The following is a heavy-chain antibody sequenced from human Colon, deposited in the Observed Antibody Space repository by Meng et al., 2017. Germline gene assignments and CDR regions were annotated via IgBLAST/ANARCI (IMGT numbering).Heavy chain of an antibody. V-gene: IGHV3-74*01. CDR3: AELTSSVFDI. Sequence: GESLKISCAASGFTFSSYWMHWVRQAPGKGLVWVSGINNDGSDTNYADSVQVRFTISRDNANNTLYLQMNSLRAEDTAVYYCAELTSSVFDIWDQGTVITVSS. D-gene: IGHD3-22*01. CDR1: GFTFSSYW. J-gene: IGHJ3*02. CDR2: INNDGSDT.